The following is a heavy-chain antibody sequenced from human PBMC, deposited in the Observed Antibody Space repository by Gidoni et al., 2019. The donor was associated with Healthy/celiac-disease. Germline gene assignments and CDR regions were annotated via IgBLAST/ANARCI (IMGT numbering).Heavy chain of an antibody. V-gene: IGHV4-4*02. D-gene: IGHD3-16*02. CDR3: ARGYDYIWGSYRFAFDI. CDR1: GGSIRSSNW. CDR2: IYHTGST. J-gene: IGHJ3*02. Sequence: QVQLQESGPGLVKPSGTLSLTCAVSGGSIRSSNWWSWVRQPPGKGLEGIGEIYHTGSTNYNPSLKSRVTISVDKSKNQFSLKLSSVTAADTAVYYCARGYDYIWGSYRFAFDIWGQGTMVTVSS.